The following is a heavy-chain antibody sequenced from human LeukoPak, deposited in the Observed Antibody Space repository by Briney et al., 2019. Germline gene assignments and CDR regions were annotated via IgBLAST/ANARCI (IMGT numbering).Heavy chain of an antibody. Sequence: GESLKISCKGSGYGFTSYWIGWVRQMPGKGLEWMGIIYPGDSDTRYSPSFQGQVTIPADKSISTAYLQWSSLKASDTAMYYCARPSAYCGGDCYPDAFDIWGQGTMVTVSS. V-gene: IGHV5-51*01. CDR3: ARPSAYCGGDCYPDAFDI. CDR2: IYPGDSDT. J-gene: IGHJ3*02. D-gene: IGHD2-21*01. CDR1: GYGFTSYW.